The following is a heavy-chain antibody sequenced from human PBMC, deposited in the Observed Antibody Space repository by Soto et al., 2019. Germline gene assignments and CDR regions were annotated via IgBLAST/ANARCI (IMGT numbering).Heavy chain of an antibody. CDR3: ARDSGYGSGASVNHYLDY. D-gene: IGHD3-10*01. CDR1: GFNFNGYT. J-gene: IGHJ4*01. Sequence: GGSLRLSCAASGFNFNGYTINWVRQAPGKRLEWLSSISSSGYIFSTDSVRGRFTISRDNAKNSVYLQMDSLRAEDTAVYYCARDSGYGSGASVNHYLDYWGHGTLVTVSS. CDR2: ISSSGYI. V-gene: IGHV3-21*01.